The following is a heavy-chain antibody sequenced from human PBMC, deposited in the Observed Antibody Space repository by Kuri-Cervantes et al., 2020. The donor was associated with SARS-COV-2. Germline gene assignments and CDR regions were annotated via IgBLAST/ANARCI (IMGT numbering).Heavy chain of an antibody. CDR1: GYTFTSYA. Sequence: ASVKVSCKASGYTFTSYAMHWVRQAPGQRLEWMGWINAGNGNTKYSQKFQGRVTITRDTSASTAYMELSSLRSEDTAVYYCARDGPSPRSSIAARLRYWGQGTLVTVSS. V-gene: IGHV1-3*01. CDR3: ARDGPSPRSSIAARLRY. J-gene: IGHJ4*02. CDR2: INAGNGNT. D-gene: IGHD6-6*01.